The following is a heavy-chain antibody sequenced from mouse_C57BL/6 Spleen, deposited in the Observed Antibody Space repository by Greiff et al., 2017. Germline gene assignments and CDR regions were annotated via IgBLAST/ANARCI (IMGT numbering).Heavy chain of an antibody. Sequence: EVNVVESGGDLVKPGGSLKLSCAASGFTFSSYGMSWVRQTPDKRLEWVATISSGGSYTYYPDSVKGRFTISRDNAKNTLYLQMSSLKSEDTAMYFCARQGDYGDWYFDVWGTGTTVTVSS. J-gene: IGHJ1*03. CDR2: ISSGGSYT. D-gene: IGHD2-4*01. CDR3: ARQGDYGDWYFDV. V-gene: IGHV5-6*01. CDR1: GFTFSSYG.